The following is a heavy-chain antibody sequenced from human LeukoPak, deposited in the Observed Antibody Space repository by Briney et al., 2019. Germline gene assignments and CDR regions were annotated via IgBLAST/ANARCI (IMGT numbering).Heavy chain of an antibody. CDR3: AKDSSAGYYYYGMDV. V-gene: IGHV3-30*18. J-gene: IGHJ6*02. Sequence: GGSLRLSCAASGFTFSSCGMPWVGQAPGKGLEWVAIMSYDGSNKYYADSLKGRFTISRDNSKNTLYLQMNSLRAEDTAVYYCAKDSSAGYYYYGMDVWGQGTTVTVSS. CDR2: MSYDGSNK. CDR1: GFTFSSCG.